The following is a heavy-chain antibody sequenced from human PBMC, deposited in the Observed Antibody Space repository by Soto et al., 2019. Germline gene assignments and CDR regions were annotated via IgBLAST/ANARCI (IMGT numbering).Heavy chain of an antibody. V-gene: IGHV3-33*01. CDR1: GLTFSNYG. J-gene: IGHJ3*01. CDR3: AGRDEPFQV. Sequence: QVQLVESGGGVVQPERSLRLSCVATGLTFSNYGIHWVRQAPGRGLEGVAVIWHDGSQKYSADSVRGRFTISRDNSKNTVYLQMNSLSADDTAVYYCAGRDEPFQVWGQGTMVTVSS. CDR2: IWHDGSQK.